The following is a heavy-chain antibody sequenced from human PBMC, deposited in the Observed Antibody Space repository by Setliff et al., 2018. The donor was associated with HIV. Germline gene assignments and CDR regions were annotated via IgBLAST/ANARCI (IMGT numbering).Heavy chain of an antibody. CDR1: GYTFSAYH. CDR3: ATYFGELLA. J-gene: IGHJ5*02. D-gene: IGHD3-10*01. V-gene: IGHV1-69*13. CDR2: ITPMFGTT. Sequence: SVKVSCKASGYTFSAYHMDWVRQAPGQGLEWMGGITPMFGTTHSAQKFRGRVTITADESTTTAYMAFTNLRSDDTAVYFCATYFGELLAWGQGTPVTVSS.